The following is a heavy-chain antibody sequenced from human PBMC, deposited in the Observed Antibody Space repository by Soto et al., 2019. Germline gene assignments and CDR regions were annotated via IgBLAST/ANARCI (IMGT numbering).Heavy chain of an antibody. V-gene: IGHV3-30*18. Sequence: QVHLVESGGGVVQPGRSLRLSCAASGFTFSNYGMHWVRQAPGKGLEWVAAISKDGSAKYYADSVRGRFTISRDNSKNTLYLEMNRLRDEDTAVYYCAKALFSIPTTIIGFQYWGQGTLVTVSS. CDR2: ISKDGSAK. CDR1: GFTFSNYG. CDR3: AKALFSIPTTIIGFQY. J-gene: IGHJ4*02. D-gene: IGHD2-2*01.